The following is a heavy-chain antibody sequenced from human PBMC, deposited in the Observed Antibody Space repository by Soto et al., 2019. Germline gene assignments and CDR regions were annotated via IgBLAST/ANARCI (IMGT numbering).Heavy chain of an antibody. J-gene: IGHJ4*02. V-gene: IGHV3-7*01. CDR3: ARGRVVVVAATLFDY. CDR1: GFTFSSYW. D-gene: IGHD2-15*01. Sequence: EVQLVESGEGLVQPGGSLRLSCAASGFTFSSYWMSWVRQAPGKGLEWVANIKQDGSEKYYVDSVKGRFTISRDNAKNSLYLQMNSLRAEDTAVYYCARGRVVVVAATLFDYWGQGTLVTVSS. CDR2: IKQDGSEK.